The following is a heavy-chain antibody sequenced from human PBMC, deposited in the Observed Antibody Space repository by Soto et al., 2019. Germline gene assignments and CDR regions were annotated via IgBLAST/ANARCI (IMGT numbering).Heavy chain of an antibody. CDR3: ARAGAYPYFDY. J-gene: IGHJ4*02. CDR1: GFTFSSYA. Sequence: EVQLLESGGGLVQPGGSLRLSCAASGFTFSSYAMSWVRQAPGKGLEWVSTISDSGGRTYYADSVKGRFTISRDNSKNTLYLQMNSLRAEDTAIYYCARAGAYPYFDYWGQGTLDTVSS. CDR2: ISDSGGRT. V-gene: IGHV3-23*01.